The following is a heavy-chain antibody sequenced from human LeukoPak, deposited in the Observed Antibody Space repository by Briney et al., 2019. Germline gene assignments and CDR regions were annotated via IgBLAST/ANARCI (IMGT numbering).Heavy chain of an antibody. J-gene: IGHJ6*03. V-gene: IGHV1-69*04. CDR3: AKIAAAGSYYYYYYMDV. Sequence: SVKVSCKASGGTFSSYGIIWVRQAPGQGLEWMGRIIPILNIADYAQKFQGRVTITADTSTSTAYMELSSLRSEDTAVYYCAKIAAAGSYYYYYYMDVWGKGTTVTVSS. CDR2: IIPILNIA. D-gene: IGHD6-13*01. CDR1: GGTFSSYG.